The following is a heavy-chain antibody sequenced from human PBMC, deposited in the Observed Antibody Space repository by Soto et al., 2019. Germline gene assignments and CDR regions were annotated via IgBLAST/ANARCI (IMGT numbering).Heavy chain of an antibody. D-gene: IGHD2-15*01. J-gene: IGHJ4*02. V-gene: IGHV5-10-1*01. CDR2: IDPSDSYT. CDR3: ARQVVGYCSGGSCTPFDY. Sequence: EVQLVQSEAEVKKPGESLRISCKGSGYSFTDYWISWVRQMPGKGLEWMGRIDPSDSYTNYSPSFQGHVTISADKSISTAYLQWSSLKASDTAMYYCARQVVGYCSGGSCTPFDYWGQGTLVTVSS. CDR1: GYSFTDYW.